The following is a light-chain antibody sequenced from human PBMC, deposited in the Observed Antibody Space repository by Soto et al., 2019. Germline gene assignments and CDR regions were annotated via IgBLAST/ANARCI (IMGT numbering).Light chain of an antibody. Sequence: DTVLTQSPGTLSLSPGERANLSCRASQSVTSTYLAWYQHRPGQAPRLLIYGASTRATGIPDRFSGSGSGTDFTLTISRLEPEDFAVYYCQQYAYPPWTFGHGTKVEIK. CDR3: QQYAYPPWT. V-gene: IGKV3-20*01. J-gene: IGKJ1*01. CDR1: QSVTSTY. CDR2: GAS.